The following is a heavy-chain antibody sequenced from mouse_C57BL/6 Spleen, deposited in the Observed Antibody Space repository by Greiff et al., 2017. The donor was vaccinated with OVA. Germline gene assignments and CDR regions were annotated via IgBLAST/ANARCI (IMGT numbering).Heavy chain of an antibody. CDR2: IDPSDSYT. Sequence: QVQLQQPGAELVRPGTSVKLSCKASGYTFTSYWMHWVKQRPGQGLEWIGVIDPSDSYTNYNQKLKGKATLTVDTSSSTAYMQLSSLTSEDSAVYYCAWFPPYDYDGAWFAYWGQGTLVTVSA. CDR1: GYTFTSYW. V-gene: IGHV1-59*01. D-gene: IGHD2-4*01. J-gene: IGHJ3*01. CDR3: AWFPPYDYDGAWFAY.